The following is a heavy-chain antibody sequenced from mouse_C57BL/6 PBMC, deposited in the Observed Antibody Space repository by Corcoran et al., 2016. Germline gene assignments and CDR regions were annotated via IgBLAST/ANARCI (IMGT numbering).Heavy chain of an antibody. D-gene: IGHD1-1*01. J-gene: IGHJ2*01. CDR3: VVTTVVAPLDY. V-gene: IGHV1-85*01. CDR2: IYPRDGST. Sequence: QVQLQQSGPELVKPGASVKLSCKASGYTFTSYDINWVKQRPGQGLEWIGWIYPRDGSTKYNEKFKGKATMTVNTSSSTAYMELHSLTSEDSVVYFCVVTTVVAPLDYWGQGTTLTVS. CDR1: GYTFTSYD.